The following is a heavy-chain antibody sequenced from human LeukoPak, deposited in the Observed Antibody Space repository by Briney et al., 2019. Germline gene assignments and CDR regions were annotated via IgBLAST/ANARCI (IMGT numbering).Heavy chain of an antibody. CDR2: IYPSGST. Sequence: PSETLSLTCTVSGGSVSSDNYYWSWIRQPAGEGLEWIGRIYPSGSTNYNPSLKSRVTISIDTSKNQFSLKLSSVTAADTAVYYCARYFDYWGQGTLVTVSS. V-gene: IGHV4-61*02. J-gene: IGHJ4*02. CDR3: ARYFDY. CDR1: GGSVSSDNYY.